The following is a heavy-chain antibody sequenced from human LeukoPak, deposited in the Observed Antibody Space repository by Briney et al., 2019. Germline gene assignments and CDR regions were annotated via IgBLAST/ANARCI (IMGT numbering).Heavy chain of an antibody. CDR2: ISSSSSYI. J-gene: IGHJ4*02. V-gene: IGHV3-21*04. Sequence: PGGSLRLSCAASGFTFSSYSMNWVRQAPGKGLEWVSSISSSSSYIYYADSVKGRFTISRDNSKNTLYLQMNSLRAEDTAVYYCAKVADPIAVAGPGETHFDYWGQGTLVTVSS. CDR1: GFTFSSYS. CDR3: AKVADPIAVAGPGETHFDY. D-gene: IGHD6-19*01.